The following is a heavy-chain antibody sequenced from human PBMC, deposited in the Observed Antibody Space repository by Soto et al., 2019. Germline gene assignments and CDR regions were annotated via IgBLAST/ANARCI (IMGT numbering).Heavy chain of an antibody. V-gene: IGHV2-26*01. J-gene: IGHJ5*02. CDR1: GFSLSNAGMG. CDR3: AQTEDGGRSRTPAGWFDA. Sequence: QVTLKESGPVLVKPTETLTLTCTVSGFSLSNAGMGVSWIRQPPGKALEWLAHIFSNDERRFSTSLKNRLSISKDTSNSQVVLIMTHMDPVDTATYYCAQTEDGGRSRTPAGWFDAWGQGTLVTVSS. CDR2: IFSNDER. D-gene: IGHD2-15*01.